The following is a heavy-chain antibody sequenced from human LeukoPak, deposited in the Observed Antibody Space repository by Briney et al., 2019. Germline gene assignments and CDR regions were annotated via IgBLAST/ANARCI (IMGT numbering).Heavy chain of an antibody. CDR3: ARDRFLEWSPYDAFDI. J-gene: IGHJ3*02. CDR1: GGSISSGSYY. D-gene: IGHD3-3*01. V-gene: IGHV4-61*02. CDR2: IYTSGST. Sequence: SETLSLTCTVSGGSISSGSYYWSWIRQPAGKGLEWIGRIYTSGSTNYNPSLKSRVTISVDTSKNQFSLKLSSVTAADTAVYYCARDRFLEWSPYDAFDIWGQGTMVTVSS.